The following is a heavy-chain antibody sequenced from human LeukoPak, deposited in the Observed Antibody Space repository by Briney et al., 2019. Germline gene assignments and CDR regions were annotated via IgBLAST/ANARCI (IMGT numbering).Heavy chain of an antibody. Sequence: PSETLSLTCTVSGGSISSSSYYWGWLRQPPGKGLEWIGSIYYSGSTYYNPSLKSRVTISVDTSKNQFSLKLSSVTAADTAVYYCARKYPGYFDYWGQGTLVTVSS. J-gene: IGHJ4*02. CDR3: ARKYPGYFDY. V-gene: IGHV4-39*07. CDR1: GGSISSSSYY. D-gene: IGHD2-2*02. CDR2: IYYSGST.